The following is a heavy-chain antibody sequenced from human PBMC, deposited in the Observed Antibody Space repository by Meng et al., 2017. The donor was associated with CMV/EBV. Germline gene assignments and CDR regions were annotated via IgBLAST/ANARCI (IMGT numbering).Heavy chain of an antibody. V-gene: IGHV3-23*03. Sequence: GESLKISCAASGFTFSSYAMSWVRQAPGKGLEWVSVIYSGGSSTYYADSVKGRFTISRDNSKNTLYLQMNSLRAEDTAVYYSAKDQEELSYYDFWSATYYGMDVWGQGTTVTVSS. J-gene: IGHJ6*02. CDR3: AKDQEELSYYDFWSATYYGMDV. CDR2: IYSGGSST. CDR1: GFTFSSYA. D-gene: IGHD3-3*01.